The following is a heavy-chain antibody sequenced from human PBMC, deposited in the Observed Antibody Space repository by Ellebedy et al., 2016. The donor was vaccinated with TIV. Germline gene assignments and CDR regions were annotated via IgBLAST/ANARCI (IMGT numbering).Heavy chain of an antibody. Sequence: PGGSLRLSCAASGFRFSTFEMNWVRQAPGKGLEWISHISSGDTSVHYADSVSGRFTVSRDNAKNALYLQMNSLKVEDTAVYYCARDQLSGWGRFYNYGMDDWGQGTTVTVSS. J-gene: IGHJ6*02. D-gene: IGHD2-21*02. V-gene: IGHV3-48*03. CDR3: ARDQLSGWGRFYNYGMDD. CDR1: GFRFSTFE. CDR2: ISSGDTSV.